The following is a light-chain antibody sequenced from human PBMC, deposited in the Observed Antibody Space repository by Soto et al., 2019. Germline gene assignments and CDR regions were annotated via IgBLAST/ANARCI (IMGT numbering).Light chain of an antibody. CDR2: RNN. CDR3: TVWDDSLRGRL. Sequence: QSVLTQPPSASGTPGQRVTISCSGSSSNIESNYVYWYQQLPGTAPRLVIYRNNQRPSGVPDRFSGSKSGTSASLAISALRSEDEADYYCTVWDDSLRGRLFGGGTKVTVL. J-gene: IGLJ2*01. CDR1: SSNIESNY. V-gene: IGLV1-47*01.